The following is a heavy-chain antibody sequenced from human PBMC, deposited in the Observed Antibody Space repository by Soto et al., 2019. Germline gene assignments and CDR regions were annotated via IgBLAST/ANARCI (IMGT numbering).Heavy chain of an antibody. D-gene: IGHD6-13*01. Sequence: ASVKVSCKASGYTFTSYAMHWVRQAPGQRLEWMGWINAGNGNTKYSQKFQGRVTITRDTFASTAYMELSSLGSEDTAVYYCARGIAPYYFDYWGQGTLVTVSS. CDR3: ARGIAPYYFDY. V-gene: IGHV1-3*01. CDR2: INAGNGNT. J-gene: IGHJ4*02. CDR1: GYTFTSYA.